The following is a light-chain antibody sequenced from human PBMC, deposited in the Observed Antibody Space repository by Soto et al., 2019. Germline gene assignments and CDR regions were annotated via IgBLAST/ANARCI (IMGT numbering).Light chain of an antibody. CDR2: GAS. CDR3: QQYGTSPLT. J-gene: IGKJ4*01. Sequence: EIVLTQSPGTLSLSPGERVTLSCRASQTVNSNYLAWYQQRPGQSPRLLISGASIRATGIPNRFSGSGTGADFTLTITRLEPEDFAVYYCQQYGTSPLTFGGGTRVDI. CDR1: QTVNSNY. V-gene: IGKV3-20*01.